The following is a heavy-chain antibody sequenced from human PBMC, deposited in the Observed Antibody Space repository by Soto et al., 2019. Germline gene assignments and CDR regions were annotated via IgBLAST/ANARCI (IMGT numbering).Heavy chain of an antibody. V-gene: IGHV3-30-3*01. CDR1: GLTFTRHA. Sequence: QVQLVESGGGVVQPGRSLRLSCSTSGLTFTRHAMHWVRQVPGKGLEWVAAISDDGSKKHYVDSVKGRFSISRDKSRNTVYLQMNRLRVEDTVVYFWAGERETSSWFLSGFEYWGQGTLVTVSS. CDR3: AGERETSSWFLSGFEY. J-gene: IGHJ4*02. CDR2: ISDDGSKK. D-gene: IGHD6-13*01.